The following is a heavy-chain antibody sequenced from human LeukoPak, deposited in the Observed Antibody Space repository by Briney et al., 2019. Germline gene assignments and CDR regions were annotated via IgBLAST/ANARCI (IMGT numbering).Heavy chain of an antibody. V-gene: IGHV3-21*01. J-gene: IGHJ4*02. D-gene: IGHD2-2*01. CDR3: ARAREVPAAYFDY. Sequence: GGSLRLSCAASGFTFSSYSMNWVRQAPGKGLEWVSSISSSSSYIYYADSVKGRFTISRDNAKNSLYLQMNSLRAEDTAVYYCARAREVPAAYFDYWGQGTLVTVSS. CDR2: ISSSSSYI. CDR1: GFTFSSYS.